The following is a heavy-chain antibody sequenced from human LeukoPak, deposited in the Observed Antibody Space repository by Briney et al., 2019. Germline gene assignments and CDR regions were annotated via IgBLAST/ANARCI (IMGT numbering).Heavy chain of an antibody. V-gene: IGHV1-2*02. CDR3: ARDLSREPGGY. D-gene: IGHD1-26*01. CDR1: GYTFTSYS. J-gene: IGHJ4*02. Sequence: ASVKVSCKASGYTFTSYSMNWVRQAPGQGLEWMGWINPNSGGTNYAQKFQGRVTMTRDTSISTAYMELSRLRSDDTAVYYCARDLSREPGGYWGQGTLVTVSS. CDR2: INPNSGGT.